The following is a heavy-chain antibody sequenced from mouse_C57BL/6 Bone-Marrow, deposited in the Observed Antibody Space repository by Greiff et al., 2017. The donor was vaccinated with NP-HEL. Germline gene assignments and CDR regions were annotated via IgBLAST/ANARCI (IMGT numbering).Heavy chain of an antibody. CDR3: VRQGDYYYYAMDY. Sequence: EVKVEESGGGLVQPKGSLKLSCAASGFSFNTYAMNWVRQAPGKGLEWVARIRSKSNNYATYYADSVKDRFTISRDDSESMLYLQMNNLKTEDTAMYYCVRQGDYYYYAMDYWGQGTSVTVSS. CDR1: GFSFNTYA. V-gene: IGHV10-1*01. CDR2: IRSKSNNYAT. D-gene: IGHD1-1*01. J-gene: IGHJ4*01.